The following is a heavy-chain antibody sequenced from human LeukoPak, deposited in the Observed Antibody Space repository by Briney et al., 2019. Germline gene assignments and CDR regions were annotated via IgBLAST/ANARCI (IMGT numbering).Heavy chain of an antibody. CDR1: GGPITEYY. Sequence: SETLSLTCSVFGGPITEYYWSWIRQPPGKGLEWIGYIYHTGSTNYSPSLKSRLTMSVDASRNQFSLKLVSVTAADTGVYYCARDRGTTGYYYLDSWGQGILVTVSS. D-gene: IGHD1-26*01. V-gene: IGHV4-59*01. J-gene: IGHJ4*02. CDR3: ARDRGTTGYYYLDS. CDR2: IYHTGST.